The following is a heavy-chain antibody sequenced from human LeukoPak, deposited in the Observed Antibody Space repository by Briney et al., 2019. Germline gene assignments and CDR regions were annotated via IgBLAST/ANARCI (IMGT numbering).Heavy chain of an antibody. Sequence: GGSLRLSCAASGFTSSSYAMSWVRQTPGKGLEWVSAISGSGGSTYYADSVKGRFTISRDNSRNTLYLQMNSLRAEDTAVYYCAKGGGSSPSHYFDYWGQGILVTVSS. CDR3: AKGGGSSPSHYFDY. CDR2: ISGSGGST. V-gene: IGHV3-23*01. J-gene: IGHJ4*02. D-gene: IGHD2-2*01. CDR1: GFTSSSYA.